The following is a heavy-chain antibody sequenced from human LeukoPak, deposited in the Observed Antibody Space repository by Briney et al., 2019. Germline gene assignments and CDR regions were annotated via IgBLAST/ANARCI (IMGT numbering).Heavy chain of an antibody. Sequence: GGSLRLSCAASGFTFSNYWMSWVRQAPGKGLEWVSVIYSGGSTYYADSVKGRFTISRDNSKNTLYLQMNSLRAEDTAVYYCASLSGSSLNAFDIWGQGTMVTLSS. V-gene: IGHV3-53*01. J-gene: IGHJ3*02. CDR2: IYSGGST. CDR1: GFTFSNYW. CDR3: ASLSGSSLNAFDI. D-gene: IGHD1-26*01.